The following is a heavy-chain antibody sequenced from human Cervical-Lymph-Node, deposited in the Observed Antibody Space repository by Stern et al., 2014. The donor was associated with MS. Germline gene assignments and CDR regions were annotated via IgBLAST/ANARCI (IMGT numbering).Heavy chain of an antibody. Sequence: EVQLVESGAEVKKPGESLKISCKGSGYTFTNNWIAWVRQMPGKGLEWMGIIYPDDSNIRYGPSLQGQVTISADKSIITASLQGSSLKAADSAVYYCARHPPRRKWDDPNYGMDVWGQGTTVTVSS. D-gene: IGHD1-1*01. J-gene: IGHJ6*02. CDR3: ARHPPRRKWDDPNYGMDV. CDR1: GYTFTNNW. V-gene: IGHV5-51*01. CDR2: IYPDDSNI.